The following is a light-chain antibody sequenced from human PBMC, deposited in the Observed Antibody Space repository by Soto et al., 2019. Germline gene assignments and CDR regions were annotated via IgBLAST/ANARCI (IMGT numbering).Light chain of an antibody. V-gene: IGKV1-5*03. CDR3: QQYNSYRRT. CDR2: KAS. J-gene: IGKJ1*01. Sequence: DIQMTQSPSTLFASVGDRVTITCRASQSISSWLAWYQQKPGKAPKLLIYKASSLESGVPSRFSGSGSGTEFTLTISSLQPDDFATYYCQQYNSYRRTFGQGTKVEIK. CDR1: QSISSW.